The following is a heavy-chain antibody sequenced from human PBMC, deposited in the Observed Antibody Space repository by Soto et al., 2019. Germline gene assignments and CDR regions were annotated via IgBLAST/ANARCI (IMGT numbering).Heavy chain of an antibody. Sequence: APAEGSCEASGYPVATYGLNWVRPAKVQGLEWMGWISAYNGNTNYAQKFRGRVTMTTDTSTSTSYMELRSLRSDDTAVYYCARGSDSSGYYSYFDSWRQGDLVTVCS. CDR1: GYPVATYG. J-gene: IGHJ4*02. CDR3: ARGSDSSGYYSYFDS. V-gene: IGHV1-18*04. D-gene: IGHD3-22*01. CDR2: ISAYNGNT.